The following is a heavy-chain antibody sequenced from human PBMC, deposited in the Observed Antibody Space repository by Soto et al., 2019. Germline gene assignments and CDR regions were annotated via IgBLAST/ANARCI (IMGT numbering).Heavy chain of an antibody. CDR2: ISYDGSNK. Sequence: GGSLRLSCAASGFTFSSYGMHWVRQAPGKGLEWVAVISYDGSNKYYADSVKGRFTISRDNSKNTLYLQMNSLRAEDTAVYYCAKDTVAVAGYFDYWGQGTLVTVSS. CDR1: GFTFSSYG. D-gene: IGHD6-19*01. CDR3: AKDTVAVAGYFDY. V-gene: IGHV3-30*18. J-gene: IGHJ4*02.